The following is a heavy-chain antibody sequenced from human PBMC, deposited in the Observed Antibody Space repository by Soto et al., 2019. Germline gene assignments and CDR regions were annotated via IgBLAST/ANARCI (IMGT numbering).Heavy chain of an antibody. CDR1: GGTLSSRG. D-gene: IGHD3-22*01. CDR3: ASAYDSSHNWFDP. Sequence: KVTCKESGGTLSSRGICWVRQEHGQGLEWMGGIIPISDTANYAQKFQGRVTITADESTSTAYMELSSLRSEDTAVYYCASAYDSSHNWFDPWGQGTLVTVS. V-gene: IGHV1-69*01. CDR2: IIPISDTA. J-gene: IGHJ5*02.